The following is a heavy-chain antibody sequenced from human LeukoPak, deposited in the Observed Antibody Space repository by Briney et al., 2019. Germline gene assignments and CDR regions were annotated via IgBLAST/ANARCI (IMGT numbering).Heavy chain of an antibody. CDR2: ISSSGSTI. D-gene: IGHD1-26*01. J-gene: IGHJ4*02. V-gene: IGHV3-48*03. CDR1: GFTFSSYA. CDR3: ARVGELLSFDY. Sequence: QPGGSLRLSCAASGFTFSSYAMSWVRQAPGKGLEWVSYISSSGSTIYYADSVKGRFTISRDNAKNSLYLQMNSLRAEDTAVYYCARVGELLSFDYWGQGTLVTVSS.